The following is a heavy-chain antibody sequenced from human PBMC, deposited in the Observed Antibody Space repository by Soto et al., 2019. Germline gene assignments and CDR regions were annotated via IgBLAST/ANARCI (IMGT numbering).Heavy chain of an antibody. J-gene: IGHJ4*02. D-gene: IGHD7-27*01. Sequence: QVQLVQSGAEVKKPGASVKVSCKTSGYTFTSYYVHWVRQAPGQGLEWMGIISPSGASTTYAQKFQGRVTMTRDTSTSTVYMELSSLTSEDTAVYYCAREANSADYWGQGTLVTVSS. CDR1: GYTFTSYY. CDR2: ISPSGAST. V-gene: IGHV1-46*01. CDR3: AREANSADY.